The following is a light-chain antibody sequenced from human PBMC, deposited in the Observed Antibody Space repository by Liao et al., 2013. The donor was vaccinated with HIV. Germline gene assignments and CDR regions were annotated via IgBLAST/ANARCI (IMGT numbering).Light chain of an antibody. CDR1: KLGEKY. CDR2: EDD. CDR3: QAWDSSTALYV. V-gene: IGLV3-1*01. Sequence: SYELTQPPSVSVSPGQTASLTCSGHKLGEKYSSWYQQKPGQSPVLVMYEDDKRPSGIPERFSGSNSGNTVTLTISGTQAMDEADYYCQAWDSSTALYVFGTGTKVTVL. J-gene: IGLJ1*01.